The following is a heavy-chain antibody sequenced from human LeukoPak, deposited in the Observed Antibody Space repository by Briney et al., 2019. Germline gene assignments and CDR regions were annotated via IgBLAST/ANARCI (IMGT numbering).Heavy chain of an antibody. Sequence: SETLSLTCTVSGGSISSHYWSWIRQPPGKGLEGIGYIYYSGSTNYNPSLKSRVTISVDTSKNQFSLKLSSVTAADTAVYYCARGIAARLPERYYYYYMDVWGKGTTVTVSS. CDR2: IYYSGST. V-gene: IGHV4-59*11. J-gene: IGHJ6*03. D-gene: IGHD6-6*01. CDR1: GGSISSHY. CDR3: ARGIAARLPERYYYYYMDV.